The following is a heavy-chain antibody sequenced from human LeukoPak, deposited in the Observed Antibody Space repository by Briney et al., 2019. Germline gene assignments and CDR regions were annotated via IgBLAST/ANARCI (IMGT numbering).Heavy chain of an antibody. CDR3: AKGMVRGVILKGFDY. V-gene: IGHV3-23*01. J-gene: IGHJ4*02. Sequence: GGSLRLSCAASGFTFSRYAMHWVRQAPGKGLEWVSGIRAGGDNTYYADSVKGRFTISRDNSKNTLYLQMNSLRAEDTAVYYCAKGMVRGVILKGFDYWGQGTLVTVSS. CDR2: IRAGGDNT. D-gene: IGHD3-10*01. CDR1: GFTFSRYA.